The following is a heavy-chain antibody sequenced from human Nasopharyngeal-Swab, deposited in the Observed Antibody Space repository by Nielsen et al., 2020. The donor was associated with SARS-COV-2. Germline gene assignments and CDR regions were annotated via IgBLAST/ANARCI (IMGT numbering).Heavy chain of an antibody. J-gene: IGHJ5*02. CDR3: ARDPMWEQQLLFDP. V-gene: IGHV3-30-3*01. D-gene: IGHD6-13*01. CDR2: ISYDGSNK. Sequence: VRQMPGKGLEWVAVISYDGSNKYYADSVKGRFTISRDNSKNTLYLQMNSLRAEDTAVYYCARDPMWEQQLLFDPWGQRTLVTVSS.